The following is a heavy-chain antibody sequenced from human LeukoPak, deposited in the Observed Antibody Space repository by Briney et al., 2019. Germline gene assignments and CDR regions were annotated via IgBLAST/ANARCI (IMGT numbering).Heavy chain of an antibody. J-gene: IGHJ4*02. CDR1: GFTFSSYA. V-gene: IGHV3-23*01. CDR2: ISGSGVST. Sequence: GGSLRLSCAASGFTFSSYAMTWVRQAPGKGLEWVSTISGSGVSTYYADSVKGRFTISRDNSENTLYLQMNSLRVEDTAIYYCVKKGQADDYGNPDWGQGALVTVSP. CDR3: VKKGQADDYGNPD. D-gene: IGHD4-17*01.